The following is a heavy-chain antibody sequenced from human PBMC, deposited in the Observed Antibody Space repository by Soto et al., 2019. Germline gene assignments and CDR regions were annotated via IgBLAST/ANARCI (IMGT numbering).Heavy chain of an antibody. CDR1: GGSISSSSYY. D-gene: IGHD2-8*01. J-gene: IGHJ4*02. CDR2: IYYSGST. Sequence: QLQLQESGPGLVKPSETLSLTCTVSGGSISSSSYYWDWIRQPPGKGLEWIASIYYSGSTYYKPFLKSRVTITLDTSKDQVSLKGSSVTVARTAGYYCAGRRGGVGDYDYWGQGVLVTVSS. CDR3: AGRRGGVGDYDY. V-gene: IGHV4-39*01.